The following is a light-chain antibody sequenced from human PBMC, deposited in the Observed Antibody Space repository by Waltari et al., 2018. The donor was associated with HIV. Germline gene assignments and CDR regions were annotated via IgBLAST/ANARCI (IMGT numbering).Light chain of an antibody. CDR2: QDN. CDR1: ELGDKY. Sequence: SYEVTQPPSVAVSPGQTATITCSGSELGDKYTRWYQQKPGQSPLLVIYQDNKRPSGIPERFSGSSSGHTATLTISGTLPMDEADYYCQAWGSTTSGVFGRGTRLTVL. J-gene: IGLJ3*02. CDR3: QAWGSTTSGV. V-gene: IGLV3-1*01.